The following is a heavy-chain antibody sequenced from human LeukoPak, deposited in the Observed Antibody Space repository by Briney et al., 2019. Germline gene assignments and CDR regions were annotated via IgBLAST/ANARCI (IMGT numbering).Heavy chain of an antibody. Sequence: PSETLSLACAVYGGSFSGYYWSWIRQPPGKGLEWIGEINHSGSTKYNPSLKSRVIISVDTPKNQFSLKLSSVTAADTAVYYCARASWDYSSSSGIDYWGQGTLVTVPS. CDR2: INHSGST. CDR1: GGSFSGYY. V-gene: IGHV4-34*01. J-gene: IGHJ4*02. CDR3: ARASWDYSSSSGIDY. D-gene: IGHD6-6*01.